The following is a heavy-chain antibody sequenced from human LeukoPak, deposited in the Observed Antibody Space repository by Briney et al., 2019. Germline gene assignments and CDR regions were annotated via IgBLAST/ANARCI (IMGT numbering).Heavy chain of an antibody. Sequence: SETLSLTCTVCGYSIRSDYYGGWIRQPPGKGLEWRGNIYHCGNTYYNPSLKSPLILSVHTSNNQSSLKLRSAPAADPAVYYCTRVPTYTFDIWGQGTMVTVSS. D-gene: IGHD3-16*01. CDR3: TRVPTYTFDI. V-gene: IGHV4-38-2*02. CDR1: GYSIRSDYY. CDR2: IYHCGNT. J-gene: IGHJ3*02.